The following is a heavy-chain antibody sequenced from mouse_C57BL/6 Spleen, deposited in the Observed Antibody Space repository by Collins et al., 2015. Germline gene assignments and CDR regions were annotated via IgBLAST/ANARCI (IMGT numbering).Heavy chain of an antibody. CDR2: ISYDGSN. CDR3: ASPDYDYAMDY. V-gene: IGHV3-6*02. J-gene: IGHJ4*01. Sequence: DVQLQESGPGLVKPSQSLSLTCSVTGYSITSGYYWNWIRQFPGNKLEWMGYISYDGSNNYNPSLKNRISITRDTSKNQFFLKLNSVTTEDTATYYCASPDYDYAMDYWGQGTSVTVSS. D-gene: IGHD2-4*01. CDR1: GYSITSGYY.